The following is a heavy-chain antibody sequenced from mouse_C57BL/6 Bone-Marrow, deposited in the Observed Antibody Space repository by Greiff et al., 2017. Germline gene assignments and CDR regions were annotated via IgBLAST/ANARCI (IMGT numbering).Heavy chain of an antibody. CDR1: GYTFTSYW. J-gene: IGHJ4*01. Sequence: VQLQQPGAELVKPGASVKMSCKASGYTFTSYWITWVKQRPGQGLEWIGDIYPGSGSTNSNEKFKSKTTLTVDTSSSTAYMQLRSLTSDDSAFYYCAEIITTVHYAMDYWGQGTSVTVSS. D-gene: IGHD1-1*01. CDR2: IYPGSGST. CDR3: AEIITTVHYAMDY. V-gene: IGHV1-55*01.